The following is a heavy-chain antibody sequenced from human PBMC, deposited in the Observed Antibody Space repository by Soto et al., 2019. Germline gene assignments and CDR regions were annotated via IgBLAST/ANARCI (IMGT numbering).Heavy chain of an antibody. J-gene: IGHJ6*02. CDR1: GYSFTSYW. D-gene: IGHD6-13*01. CDR2: IYPGDSDT. Sequence: GESLKISCKGSGYSFTSYWIGWVRQMPGKGLEWMGIIYPGDSDTRYSPSFQGQVTISADKPISTAYLQWSSLKASDTAMYYCARTAAAGKYYYGTDVWGQGTTVTSP. V-gene: IGHV5-51*01. CDR3: ARTAAAGKYYYGTDV.